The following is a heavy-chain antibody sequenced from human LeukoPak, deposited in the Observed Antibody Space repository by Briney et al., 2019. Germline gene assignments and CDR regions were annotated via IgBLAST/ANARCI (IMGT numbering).Heavy chain of an antibody. V-gene: IGHV3-30*02. CDR1: GFTFSSYG. CDR3: AKDMDYGDSYFDY. D-gene: IGHD4-17*01. J-gene: IGHJ4*02. Sequence: QPGGSLRLSCAASGFTFSSYGMHWVRQAPGKGLEWVAFIRYDGSNKYYADSVKGRFTISRDNSKNTLYLQMNSLRAEDTAVYYCAKDMDYGDSYFDYWGQGTLVTVSS. CDR2: IRYDGSNK.